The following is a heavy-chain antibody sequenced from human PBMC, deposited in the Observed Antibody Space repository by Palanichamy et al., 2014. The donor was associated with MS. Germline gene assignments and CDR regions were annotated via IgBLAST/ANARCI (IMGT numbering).Heavy chain of an antibody. V-gene: IGHV1-18*04. Sequence: QVQLVQSGAEVEKPGASVKVSCKASGYTFTNYGITWVRQAPGQGLEWMGWISTYNGYTTYAQKFQGRVTMTTDTSTTTAYMELTTLRSDDTAVYYCARNTSIWVAVDYWGQGTLVTVSS. CDR2: ISTYNGYT. J-gene: IGHJ4*02. CDR1: GYTFTNYG. D-gene: IGHD6-13*01. CDR3: ARNTSIWVAVDY.